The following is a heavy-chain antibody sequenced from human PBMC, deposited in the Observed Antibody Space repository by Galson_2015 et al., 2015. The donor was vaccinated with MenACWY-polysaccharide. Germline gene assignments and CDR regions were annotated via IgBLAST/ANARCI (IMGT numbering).Heavy chain of an antibody. J-gene: IGHJ4*02. CDR1: GFNFSIYV. D-gene: IGHD3-16*01. Sequence: SLRLSCAASGFNFSIYVMSWVRQAPGKGLEWVAALSGSGGNIYHADTVKGRFTISRDNSKNTLHLQMNRLRAEDTAVYYCAKGVQTNAIKFVDYWGQGTLVTVSS. CDR3: AKGVQTNAIKFVDY. V-gene: IGHV3-23*01. CDR2: LSGSGGNI.